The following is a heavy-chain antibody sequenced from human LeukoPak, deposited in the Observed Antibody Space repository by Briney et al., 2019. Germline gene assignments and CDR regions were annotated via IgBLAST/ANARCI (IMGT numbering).Heavy chain of an antibody. V-gene: IGHV3-33*01. Sequence: GGSLRLSCAASGFTFSSYGMHWVRQAPGKGLEWVAVRWYDGSNKYYADSVKGRFTISRDNSKNTLYLQMNSLRAEDTAVYYCARDIENVDIVATGGPIWGQGTMVTVSS. D-gene: IGHD5-12*01. CDR1: GFTFSSYG. CDR3: ARDIENVDIVATGGPI. CDR2: RWYDGSNK. J-gene: IGHJ3*02.